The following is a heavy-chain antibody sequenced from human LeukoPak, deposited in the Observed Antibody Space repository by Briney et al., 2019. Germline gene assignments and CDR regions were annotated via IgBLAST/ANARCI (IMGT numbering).Heavy chain of an antibody. J-gene: IGHJ4*02. CDR1: GYTFTSYD. CDR2: MNPNSGNT. D-gene: IGHD6-19*01. CDR3: ARIAVAEDFDY. V-gene: IGHV1-8*01. Sequence: ASVKVSCKASGYTFTSYDINWVRHATGQRLEWMGWMNPNSGNTGYAQKFQGRVTMTRNTSISTAYMELSSLRSEDTAVYYCARIAVAEDFDYWGQGTLVTVSS.